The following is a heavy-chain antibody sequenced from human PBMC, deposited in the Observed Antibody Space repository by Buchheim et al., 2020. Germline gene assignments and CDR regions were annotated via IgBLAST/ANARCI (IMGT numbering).Heavy chain of an antibody. D-gene: IGHD3-10*01. CDR1: GGSISSGSYY. J-gene: IGHJ4*02. CDR3: ARAICSPGCSIEGYYGSGSYYYFDY. V-gene: IGHV4-61*02. Sequence: QVQLQESGPGLVKPSQTLSLTCTVSGGSISSGSYYWSWIRQPAGKGLEWIGRIYTSGSTNYNPSLKSRVTISVDTSKNQFSLKLSSVTAADTAVYYCARAICSPGCSIEGYYGSGSYYYFDYWGQGTL. CDR2: IYTSGST.